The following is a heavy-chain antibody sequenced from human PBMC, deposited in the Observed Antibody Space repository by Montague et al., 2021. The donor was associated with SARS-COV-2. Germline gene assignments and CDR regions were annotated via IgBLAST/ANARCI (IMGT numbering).Heavy chain of an antibody. CDR2: IRQDANEK. CDR3: ARDEKEQQLRYFDL. CDR1: GFFFGGYW. D-gene: IGHD6-13*01. V-gene: IGHV3-7*01. J-gene: IGHJ2*01. Sequence: SRRLSWAASGFFFGGYWMSWVRQAPGKGLEWVANIRQDANEKYYVDSVRGRFTTSRDNGKNSVYLQMNSLRAADTAVYFCARDEKEQQLRYFDLWGRGTLVTVSS.